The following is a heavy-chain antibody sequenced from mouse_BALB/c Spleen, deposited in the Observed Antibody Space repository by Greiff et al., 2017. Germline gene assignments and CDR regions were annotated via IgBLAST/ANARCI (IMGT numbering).Heavy chain of an antibody. V-gene: IGHV8-12*01. CDR1: GFSLSTSGMG. D-gene: IGHD2-2*01. CDR2: IYWDDDK. CDR3: ARREGYGYDGFAY. Sequence: QVTLKVSGPGILQPSQTLSLTCSFSGFSLSTSGMGVSWIRQPSGKGLEWLAHIYWDDDKRYNPSLKSRLTISKDTSSNQVFLKITSVDTADTATYYCARREGYGYDGFAYWGQGTLVTVSA. J-gene: IGHJ3*01.